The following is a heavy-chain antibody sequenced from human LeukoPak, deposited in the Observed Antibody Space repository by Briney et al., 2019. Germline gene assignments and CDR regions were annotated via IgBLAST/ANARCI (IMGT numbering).Heavy chain of an antibody. V-gene: IGHV1-8*01. CDR1: GYTFTSYD. D-gene: IGHD3-10*01. CDR2: MNPNSGNT. Sequence: EASVKVSCKASGYTFTSYDINWVRQAPGQGLEWMGWMNPNSGNTGYAQKFQGRVTMTRNTSISTAYMELSSLRSEDTAVYYCARGVTMVRGGGGIDYWGQGTLVTVSS. CDR3: ARGVTMVRGGGGIDY. J-gene: IGHJ4*02.